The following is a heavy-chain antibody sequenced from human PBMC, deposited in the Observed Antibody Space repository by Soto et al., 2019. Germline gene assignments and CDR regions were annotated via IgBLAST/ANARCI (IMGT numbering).Heavy chain of an antibody. D-gene: IGHD6-19*01. CDR3: ARAVAVPADFVY. J-gene: IGHJ4*02. V-gene: IGHV1-3*05. Sequence: QVQVVQSGAEEKKPGASVKVSCTASGYTFTGYAMHWVRQAPGQRLEWMGWINAGNGNTKYSQKFQGRVTITRDTAASTAYMELSSLRSEDTAVYYCARAVAVPADFVYWGQGTLVTVSS. CDR2: INAGNGNT. CDR1: GYTFTGYA.